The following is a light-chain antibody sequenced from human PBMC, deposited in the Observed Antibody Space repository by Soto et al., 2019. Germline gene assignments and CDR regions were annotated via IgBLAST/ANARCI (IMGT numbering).Light chain of an antibody. Sequence: EIVMTQSPATLSVSPGERATLSCRASQSVNSNVAWYQQKPGQAPRLLIYGASSRATGIPDRFSGSGSGADFTLTISSLEPEDFAVYYCQQYGSSPRTFGPGTKVDIK. CDR3: QQYGSSPRT. J-gene: IGKJ3*01. V-gene: IGKV3-20*01. CDR2: GAS. CDR1: QSVNSN.